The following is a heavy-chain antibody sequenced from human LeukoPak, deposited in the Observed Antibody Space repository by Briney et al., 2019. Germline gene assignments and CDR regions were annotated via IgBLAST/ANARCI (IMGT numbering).Heavy chain of an antibody. CDR3: ARHSGDYDILTGYYGAFDY. Sequence: PSETLSLTCAVYGGSFSGYYWSWIRQPPGKGLEWIGEINHSGSTNYNPSLKSRVTISVDTSKNQFSLKLSSVTAADTAVYYCARHSGDYDILTGYYGAFDYWGQGTLVTVSS. V-gene: IGHV4-34*01. CDR1: GGSFSGYY. D-gene: IGHD3-9*01. CDR2: INHSGST. J-gene: IGHJ4*02.